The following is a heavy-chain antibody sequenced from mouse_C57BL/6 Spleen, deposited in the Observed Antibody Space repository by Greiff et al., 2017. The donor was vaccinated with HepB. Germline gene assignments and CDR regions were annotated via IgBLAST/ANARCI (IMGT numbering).Heavy chain of an antibody. D-gene: IGHD1-1*01. V-gene: IGHV1-82*01. J-gene: IGHJ4*01. CDR2: IYPGDGDT. CDR1: GYAFSSSW. CDR3: ASGHYYGSSYPYAMDY. Sequence: QVHVKQSGPELVKPGASVKISCKASGYAFSSSWMNWVKQRPGKGLEWIGRIYPGDGDTNYNGKFKGKATLTADKSSSTAYMQLSSLTSEDSAVYFCASGHYYGSSYPYAMDYWGQGTSVTVSS.